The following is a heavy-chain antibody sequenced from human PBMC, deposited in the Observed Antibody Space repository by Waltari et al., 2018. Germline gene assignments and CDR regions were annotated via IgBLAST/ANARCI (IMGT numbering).Heavy chain of an antibody. CDR1: GGSFSGYY. CDR2: LNHSGST. J-gene: IGHJ1*01. V-gene: IGHV4-34*01. D-gene: IGHD6-6*01. Sequence: QVQLQQWGAGLLKPSETLSLTCAVYGGSFSGYYWSWIRQPPGKGLEWIGELNHSGSTNNNPTLKSRVTISVETAKNQFSLKLGSVTAADTAVDYCARVYSSSSEYFQHWGQGTLVTVSS. CDR3: ARVYSSSSEYFQH.